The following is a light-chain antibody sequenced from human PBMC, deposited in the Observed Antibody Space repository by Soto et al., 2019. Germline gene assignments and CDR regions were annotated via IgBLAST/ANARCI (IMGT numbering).Light chain of an antibody. Sequence: QSVLTQPASVSGSPGQSITISCTGTSSDVGSYNLVSWYPQHPGKAPKLMIYEVTKRPSGVSDRFSGSKSGNTASLTISGLQAEDEADYYCCSYASSSTYVFGTGTKVTVL. CDR2: EVT. V-gene: IGLV2-23*02. CDR1: SSDVGSYNL. CDR3: CSYASSSTYV. J-gene: IGLJ1*01.